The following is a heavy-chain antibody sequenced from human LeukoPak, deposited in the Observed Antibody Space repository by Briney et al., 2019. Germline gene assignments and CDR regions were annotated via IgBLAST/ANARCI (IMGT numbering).Heavy chain of an antibody. CDR2: IIPILGIA. J-gene: IGHJ6*02. D-gene: IGHD2-21*02. V-gene: IGHV1-69*04. Sequence: SVKVSCKASGGTFTSYAISWVRQAPGQGLEWMGRIIPILGIANYAQKFQGRVTITADKSTSTAYMELSSPRSEDTAVYYCARGDCGGDCNYYYYGMDVWGQGTTVTVAS. CDR1: GGTFTSYA. CDR3: ARGDCGGDCNYYYYGMDV.